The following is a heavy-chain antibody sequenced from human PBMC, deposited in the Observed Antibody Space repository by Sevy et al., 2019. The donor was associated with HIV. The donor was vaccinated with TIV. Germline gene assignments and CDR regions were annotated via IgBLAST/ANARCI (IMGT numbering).Heavy chain of an antibody. D-gene: IGHD3-16*01. Sequence: SETLSLMCSVHGGTINSYFWNWIRQPPGKGLEWIGNIYYSGSTKYNPSLKSRVTMSVDMAKNQFSLRLTSVTAADTAVYYCARRVAGEPYYYGMDVWGQGTTVTVSS. J-gene: IGHJ6*02. CDR3: ARRVAGEPYYYGMDV. CDR2: IYYSGST. V-gene: IGHV4-59*01. CDR1: GGTINSYF.